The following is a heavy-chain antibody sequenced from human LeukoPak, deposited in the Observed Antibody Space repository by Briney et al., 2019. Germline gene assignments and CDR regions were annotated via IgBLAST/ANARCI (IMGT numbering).Heavy chain of an antibody. V-gene: IGHV3-23*01. CDR2: ISGSGGST. D-gene: IGHD3-10*01. CDR1: GFTFSSYA. Sequence: GGSLRLSCAASGFTFSSYAMSWVRQAPGKGLEWVSAISGSGGSTYYADSVKGRFTISRDNSKNTLYLQMNSLRAEDTAVYYCARRHASGNNVFDIWGQGTMVTVSS. J-gene: IGHJ3*02. CDR3: ARRHASGNNVFDI.